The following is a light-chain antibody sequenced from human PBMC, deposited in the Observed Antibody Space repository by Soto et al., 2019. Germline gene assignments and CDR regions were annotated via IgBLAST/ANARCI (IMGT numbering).Light chain of an antibody. CDR3: RSYTTSTTFIL. CDR1: SSDIGNYNF. CDR2: EVS. V-gene: IGLV2-14*01. J-gene: IGLJ2*01. Sequence: QSALTQPASVSGSPGQSITISCTGTSSDIGNYNFVSWYQHVPGTAPKAMIYEVSSRPSGVSNRFSGSKSGNTASLTISGRHAEEEAYYYCRSYTTSTTFILFGGGTKLTVL.